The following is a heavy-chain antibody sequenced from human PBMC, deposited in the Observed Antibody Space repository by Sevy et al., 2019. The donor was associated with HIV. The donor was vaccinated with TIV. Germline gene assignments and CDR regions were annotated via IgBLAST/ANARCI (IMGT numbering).Heavy chain of an antibody. CDR1: GFTFSSYA. D-gene: IGHD3-22*01. Sequence: GESLKISCAASGFTFSSYAMSWVRQAPGKGLEWVSAISGSGGSTYYADSVKGRFTISRDNSKNTLYLQMNSLRAEDTAVYYCAKARITMIVVVGDAFDIWGQGTMVTVSS. J-gene: IGHJ3*02. CDR3: AKARITMIVVVGDAFDI. V-gene: IGHV3-23*01. CDR2: ISGSGGST.